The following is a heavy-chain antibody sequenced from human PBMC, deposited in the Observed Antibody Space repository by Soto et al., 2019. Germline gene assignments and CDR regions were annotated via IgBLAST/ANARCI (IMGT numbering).Heavy chain of an antibody. CDR1: GFSLITSGVG. CDR3: AKSGSSGWYGWFDP. J-gene: IGHJ5*02. Sequence: CGPTLVNPTPTLPLTCIFSGFSLITSGVGVGWTRKPPGKALEWLGFIYWNDGKRYSPSLKSRLTITKDTSKNQVVLTMTNMDPVDTATYYCAKSGSSGWYGWFDPWGQGTLVTVSS. CDR2: IYWNDGK. D-gene: IGHD6-19*01. V-gene: IGHV2-5*01.